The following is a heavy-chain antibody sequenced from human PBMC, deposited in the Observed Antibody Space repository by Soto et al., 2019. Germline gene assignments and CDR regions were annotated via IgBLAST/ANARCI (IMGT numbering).Heavy chain of an antibody. V-gene: IGHV4-61*01. D-gene: IGHD1-26*01. J-gene: IGHJ4*02. CDR2: IHYFGST. CDR1: GSSLNSSRQY. Sequence: SATLSLTCTVSGSSLNSSRQYSSWIRQPPGKGLEWIGYIHYFGSTKYNPSLESRVVISVDTSKNQFSLKVPSVTAADTAIYFCARGGSYVGFDSWGQGARVTSPQ. CDR3: ARGGSYVGFDS.